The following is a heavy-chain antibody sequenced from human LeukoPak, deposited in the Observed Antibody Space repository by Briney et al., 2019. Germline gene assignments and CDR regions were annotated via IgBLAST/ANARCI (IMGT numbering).Heavy chain of an antibody. CDR3: ARVVRGYDSSGYYDY. CDR1: GFTFSSYE. Sequence: GRSLRLSCAASGFTFSSYEMNLVRQAPGKGLEWVSYISSSGSTIYYADSVKGRFTISRDNAKNSLYLQMNSLRAEDTAVYYCARVVRGYDSSGYYDYWGQGTLVTVSS. CDR2: ISSSGSTI. D-gene: IGHD3-22*01. J-gene: IGHJ4*02. V-gene: IGHV3-48*03.